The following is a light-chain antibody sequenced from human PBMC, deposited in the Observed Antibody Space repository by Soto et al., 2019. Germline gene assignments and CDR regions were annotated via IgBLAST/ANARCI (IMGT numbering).Light chain of an antibody. V-gene: IGKV1-13*02. J-gene: IGKJ4*01. Sequence: AIQLTQSPSSLSASVGDRVTITCRASQGISRALAWYQQKPGKAPKLMIYDASSLESGVPSRFSGSGSGTDFTLTISSLQPEDFATYYCQQFNSYPLLTFGGGTKVEIK. CDR2: DAS. CDR1: QGISRA. CDR3: QQFNSYPLLT.